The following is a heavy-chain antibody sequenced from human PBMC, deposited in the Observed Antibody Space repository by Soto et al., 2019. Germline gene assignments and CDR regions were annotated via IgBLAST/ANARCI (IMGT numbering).Heavy chain of an antibody. V-gene: IGHV3-23*01. J-gene: IGHJ4*02. CDR1: GFTFSSYA. D-gene: IGHD2-15*01. Sequence: EVQLLESGGGLVQPGGSLRLSCAASGFTFSSYAMSWVRQAPGKGLEWVSAISGSGGSTYYADSVKGRFTISRDNSKNTLYRQMNSLRAEDTGVYYCAKDRVVVAGGGYWGQGTLVTVSS. CDR2: ISGSGGST. CDR3: AKDRVVVAGGGY.